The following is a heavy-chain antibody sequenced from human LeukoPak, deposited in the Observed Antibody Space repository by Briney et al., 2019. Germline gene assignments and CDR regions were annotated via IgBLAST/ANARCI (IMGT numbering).Heavy chain of an antibody. V-gene: IGHV3-53*01. CDR2: IYSGGST. Sequence: GWSLRLSCAASGFTVSSNYMSWVRQAPGKGLEWVSIIYSGGSTFYADSVKGRFTISRDNSKNTLYLEVISLTAEDTAVYYCAKDDAWLRFGEWSQGTLVTVSS. J-gene: IGHJ4*02. D-gene: IGHD3-10*01. CDR1: GFTVSSNY. CDR3: AKDDAWLRFGE.